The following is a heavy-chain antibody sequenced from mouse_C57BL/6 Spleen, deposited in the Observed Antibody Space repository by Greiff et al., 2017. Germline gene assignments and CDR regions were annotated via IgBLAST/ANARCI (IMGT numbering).Heavy chain of an antibody. CDR2: IRSKSNNYAT. V-gene: IGHV10-1*01. Sequence: EVKVIESGGGLVQPKGSLKLSCAASGFSFNTYAMNWVRQAPGKGLEWVARIRSKSNNYATYYADSVKDRFTISRDDSESMLYLQMNNLKTEDTAMYYCVRQTDYYGRGYYAMDYWGQGTSVTVSS. CDR3: VRQTDYYGRGYYAMDY. J-gene: IGHJ4*01. D-gene: IGHD1-1*01. CDR1: GFSFNTYA.